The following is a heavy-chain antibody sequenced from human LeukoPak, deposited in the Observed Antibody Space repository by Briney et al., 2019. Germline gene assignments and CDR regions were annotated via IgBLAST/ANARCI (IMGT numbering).Heavy chain of an antibody. CDR2: ISSSSSYI. V-gene: IGHV3-21*01. CDR1: GFTFSSYS. J-gene: IGHJ3*02. D-gene: IGHD3-3*01. Sequence: NPGGSLRLSCAASGFTFSSYSMNWVRQAPGKGLEWVSSISSSSSYIYYADSVKGRFTISRDNAKNSLYLQMNSLRAEDTAVYYCARDFAPGREYDFWSGSLPLGAFDIWGQGTMVTVSS. CDR3: ARDFAPGREYDFWSGSLPLGAFDI.